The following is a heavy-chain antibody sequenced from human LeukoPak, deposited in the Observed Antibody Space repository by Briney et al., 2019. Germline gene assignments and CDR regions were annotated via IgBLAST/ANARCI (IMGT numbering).Heavy chain of an antibody. D-gene: IGHD3-10*01. Sequence: GGSLRLSCAASVFTFSSYAMHWVRQAPGKGLEWVAVISYDGSNKYYANSVKGRFTISRDNSKNTLYLQMNSLRAEDTAVYYCARAKQGQRYYYGSGSDYWGQGTLVTVSS. V-gene: IGHV3-30-3*01. CDR1: VFTFSSYA. CDR3: ARAKQGQRYYYGSGSDY. CDR2: ISYDGSNK. J-gene: IGHJ4*02.